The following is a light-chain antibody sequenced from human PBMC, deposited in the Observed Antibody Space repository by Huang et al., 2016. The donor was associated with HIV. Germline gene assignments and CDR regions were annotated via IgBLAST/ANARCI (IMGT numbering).Light chain of an antibody. V-gene: IGKV3-20*01. CDR2: GAS. J-gene: IGKJ4*01. CDR1: QSVRSSS. Sequence: EIVLTQSPGTLSLSPGERATLSCTASQSVRSSSLAWYQQKPGQSPMLLIFGASKMATAIPDRFSGSGYATDFTLTIRRLEPEDVAVYYCQQYGSSPLTFGGGTKVEIK. CDR3: QQYGSSPLT.